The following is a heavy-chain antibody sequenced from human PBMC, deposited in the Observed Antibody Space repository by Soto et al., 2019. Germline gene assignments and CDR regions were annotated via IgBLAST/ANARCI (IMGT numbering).Heavy chain of an antibody. D-gene: IGHD2-15*01. V-gene: IGHV1-69*12. J-gene: IGHJ6*02. CDR1: GGTFSSYA. Sequence: QVQLVQSGAEVKKPGSSVKVSCKASGGTFSSYAISWVRQAPGQGLEWMGGIIPIFGTANYAQKFQGRVTITADESASTAYMELSSLGSEDTAVYYCARDNRYCSGGSCYSRSYYYYGMDVWGQGTTVTVSS. CDR3: ARDNRYCSGGSCYSRSYYYYGMDV. CDR2: IIPIFGTA.